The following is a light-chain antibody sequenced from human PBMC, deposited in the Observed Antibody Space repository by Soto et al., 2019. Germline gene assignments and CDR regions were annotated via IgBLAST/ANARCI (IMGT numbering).Light chain of an antibody. J-gene: IGLJ3*02. V-gene: IGLV1-40*01. CDR3: QSYDSSLGGFNGV. Sequence: QSVLTQPPSVSGAPGQRVTISCTGSSSNIGAGYDVHWYQQLPGTAPKLLIYGNSNRPSGVPDRFSGSKSGTSASLAITGLQAEDEADYYCQSYDSSLGGFNGVFGGGTKLTVL. CDR2: GNS. CDR1: SSNIGAGYD.